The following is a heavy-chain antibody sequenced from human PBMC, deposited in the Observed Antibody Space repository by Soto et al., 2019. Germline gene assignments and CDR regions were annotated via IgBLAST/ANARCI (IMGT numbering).Heavy chain of an antibody. J-gene: IGHJ4*01. Sequence: EVQLVESGGGLVEPGGSLRLSCAASGLIFSKAWINWVRQAPGKGLEWVGRIKSRTDGGTSDYGAPAKGRFAISRDDSRNIVYMQMNSLKIEDTGVYYCTTDSYSSAITVRFDYWGHVTLVTVSS. CDR1: GLIFSKAW. D-gene: IGHD1-26*01. V-gene: IGHV3-15*07. CDR2: IKSRTDGGTS. CDR3: TTDSYSSAITVRFDY.